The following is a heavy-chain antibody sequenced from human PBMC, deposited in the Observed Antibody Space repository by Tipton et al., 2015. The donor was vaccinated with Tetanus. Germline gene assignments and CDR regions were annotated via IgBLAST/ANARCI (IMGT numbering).Heavy chain of an antibody. CDR3: ARPGVGGYTGYYFDF. D-gene: IGHD5-12*01. CDR2: ISNSGST. CDR1: GGSISSDGAY. J-gene: IGHJ4*02. Sequence: TLSLTCTVSGGSISSDGAYWSWIRQHPGEGLEWIGYISNSGSTYYNPSLKSRVTISVDTSKNQFSLKLDSVTAADAAVYYCARPGVGGYTGYYFDFWGQGTVFTVSS. V-gene: IGHV4-31*03.